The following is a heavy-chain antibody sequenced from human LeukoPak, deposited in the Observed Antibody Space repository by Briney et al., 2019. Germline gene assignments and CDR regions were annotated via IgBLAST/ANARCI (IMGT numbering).Heavy chain of an antibody. Sequence: SETLSLTCTVSGGSISSGGYCWSWIRQHPGKGLEWIGYIYYSGSTNYNPSLKSRVTISVDTSKNQFSLKLSSVTAADTAVYYCARARAVADPFDYWGQGTLVTVSS. CDR3: ARARAVADPFDY. J-gene: IGHJ4*02. CDR1: GGSISSGGYC. CDR2: IYYSGST. D-gene: IGHD6-19*01. V-gene: IGHV4-61*08.